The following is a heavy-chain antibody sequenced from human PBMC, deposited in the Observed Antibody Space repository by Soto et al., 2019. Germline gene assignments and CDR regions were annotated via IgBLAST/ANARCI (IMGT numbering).Heavy chain of an antibody. CDR2: IYPGDSDT. CDR1: GYSFTSYW. D-gene: IGHD3-10*01. V-gene: IGHV5-51*01. J-gene: IGHJ6*02. Sequence: PGESLKISCKGSGYSFTSYWIGWVRQMPGKGLEWMGIIYPGDSDTRYSPSFQGQVTISADKSISTAYLQWSSLKASDTAMYYCARNRLPRTNYYGSGNGMDVWGQGTTVTVSS. CDR3: ARNRLPRTNYYGSGNGMDV.